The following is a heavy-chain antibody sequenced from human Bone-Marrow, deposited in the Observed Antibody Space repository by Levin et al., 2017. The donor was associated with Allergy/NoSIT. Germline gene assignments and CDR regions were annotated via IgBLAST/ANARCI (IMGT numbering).Heavy chain of an antibody. V-gene: IGHV4-31*03. CDR1: GASIRSGAYY. J-gene: IGHJ4*02. CDR2: IYYNGST. D-gene: IGHD3-10*01. Sequence: LRLSCTVSGASIRSGAYYWSWVRQPPGQGLEWIGYIYYNGSTYFNPSLKSRVSISVDTSKNQFSLKLSSVTAADTADYYYARVLAGFDGSAMAYDYWGRGSLVTVSS. CDR3: ARVLAGFDGSAMAYDY.